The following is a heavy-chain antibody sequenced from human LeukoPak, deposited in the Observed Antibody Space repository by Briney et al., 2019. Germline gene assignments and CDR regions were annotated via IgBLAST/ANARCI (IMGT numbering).Heavy chain of an antibody. J-gene: IGHJ5*02. Sequence: GGSLRLSCAASGFTFSSYGMHWVRQAPGKGLEWVAFIRYDGSNKYYADSVKGRFTISRDNAKNSLYLQMNSLRAEDTAVYYCARDGGGWYDNWFDPWGQGTLVTVSS. CDR2: IRYDGSNK. D-gene: IGHD6-19*01. CDR3: ARDGGGWYDNWFDP. CDR1: GFTFSSYG. V-gene: IGHV3-30*02.